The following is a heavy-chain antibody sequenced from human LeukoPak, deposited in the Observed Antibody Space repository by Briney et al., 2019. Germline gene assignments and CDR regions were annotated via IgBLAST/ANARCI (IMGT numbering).Heavy chain of an antibody. CDR2: ISGSGGST. CDR1: GFTFSSYA. Sequence: PGGSLRLSCAASGFTFSSYAMSWVRQAPGKGLEWVSAISGSGGSTYYADSVKGRFTISRDNSKNTLYLQMNSLRAEDTAVYYCAKTAARTGYSSSWYPPAYYMDVWGKGTTVTVSS. CDR3: AKTAARTGYSSSWYPPAYYMDV. V-gene: IGHV3-23*01. D-gene: IGHD6-13*01. J-gene: IGHJ6*03.